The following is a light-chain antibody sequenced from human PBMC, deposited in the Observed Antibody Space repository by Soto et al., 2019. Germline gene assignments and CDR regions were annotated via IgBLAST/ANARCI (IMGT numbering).Light chain of an antibody. J-gene: IGKJ4*01. CDR1: RTINTY. CDR2: GAS. V-gene: IGKV1-39*01. Sequence: DVLMTQSPSSLSASLGDTITITSRASRTINTYLNWFQQKPGEPPRLLIYGASTLHDGVPSRFSGSGSGADFTLTISGLQPEDFASYHCQQTYSDISFGGGTKVDIK. CDR3: QQTYSDIS.